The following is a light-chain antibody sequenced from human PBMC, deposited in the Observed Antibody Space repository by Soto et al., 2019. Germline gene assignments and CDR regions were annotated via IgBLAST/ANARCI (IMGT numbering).Light chain of an antibody. CDR2: GAS. CDR3: LQDINYPWT. V-gene: IGKV3-15*01. Sequence: IKMTQSPCPLSLSAGDRATLSCRASQRVGNDLAWYQQKPGQPPKLLIYGASTRASGVPPRFSGSGSGTDFTLAISSLQSEDSAIYYCLQDINYPWTFGQGTKVDIK. CDR1: QRVGND. J-gene: IGKJ1*01.